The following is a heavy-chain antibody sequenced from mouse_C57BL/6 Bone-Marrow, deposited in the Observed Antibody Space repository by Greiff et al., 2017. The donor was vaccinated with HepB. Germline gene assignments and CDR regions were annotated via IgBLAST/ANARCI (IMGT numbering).Heavy chain of an antibody. CDR1: GYTFTNYW. D-gene: IGHD1-1*01. CDR3: ARLTTVVATGGYFDV. CDR2: IYPGGGYT. Sequence: QVTLKESGAELVRPGTSVKMSCKASGYTFTNYWIGWAKQRPGHGLEWIGDIYPGGGYTNYNEKFKGKATLTADKSSSTAYMQFSSLTSEDSAIYYCARLTTVVATGGYFDVWGTGTTVTVSS. J-gene: IGHJ1*03. V-gene: IGHV1-63*01.